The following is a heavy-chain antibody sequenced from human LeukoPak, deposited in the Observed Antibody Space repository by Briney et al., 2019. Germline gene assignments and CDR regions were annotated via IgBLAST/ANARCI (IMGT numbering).Heavy chain of an antibody. V-gene: IGHV4-34*01. J-gene: IGHJ3*02. CDR3: ASRPDYYDSSGDAFDT. Sequence: SETLSLTCAVYGGSFSGYYWSWIRQPPGKGLEWIGEINHSGSTNYNPSLKSRVTISVDTSKNQFSLKLSSVTAADTAVYYCASRPDYYDSSGDAFDTWGQGTMVTVSS. CDR1: GGSFSGYY. D-gene: IGHD3-22*01. CDR2: INHSGST.